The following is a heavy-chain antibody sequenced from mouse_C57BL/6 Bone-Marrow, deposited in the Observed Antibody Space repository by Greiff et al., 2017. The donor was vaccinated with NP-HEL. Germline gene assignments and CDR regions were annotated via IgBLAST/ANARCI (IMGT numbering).Heavy chain of an antibody. CDR3: TTIYYDYDEYTAWFAY. Sequence: VQLQQSGAELVRPGASVKLSCPASGFTFPVDFLPLVPQRPEQCLSCLGWIFPESGDTESASPFQGKATITADTSSNTAYLQLSRLPSEDTAVYYGTTIYYDYDEYTAWFAYWGQGTLVTVSA. J-gene: IGHJ3*01. CDR2: IFPESGDT. CDR1: GFTFPVDF. V-gene: IGHV14-4*01. D-gene: IGHD2-4*01.